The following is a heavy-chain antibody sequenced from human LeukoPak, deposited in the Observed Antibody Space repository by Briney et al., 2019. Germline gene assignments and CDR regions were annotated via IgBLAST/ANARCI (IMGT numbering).Heavy chain of an antibody. CDR3: ARSPYDFWSGYYLARFDY. CDR2: IYYSGST. D-gene: IGHD3-3*01. CDR1: GGSISSSSYY. V-gene: IGHV4-39*01. J-gene: IGHJ4*02. Sequence: SETLSLTCTVSGGSISSSSYYWGWIRQPPGKGLEWIVSIYYSGSTYYNPSLKSRVTISVDTSKNQFSLKLSSVTAADTAVYYCARSPYDFWSGYYLARFDYWGQGTLVTVSS.